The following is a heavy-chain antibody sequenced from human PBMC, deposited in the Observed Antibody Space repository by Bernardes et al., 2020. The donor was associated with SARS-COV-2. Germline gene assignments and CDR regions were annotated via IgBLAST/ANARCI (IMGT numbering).Heavy chain of an antibody. V-gene: IGHV3-7*03. Sequence: GSLRLSCAASGFTFSSYWMSWVRQAPGKGLEWVANIKQDGSEKYYVDSVKGRFTISRDNAKNSLYLQMNSLRAEDTAVYYCARDRSKWELPAPSYWGQGTLVTVSS. CDR1: GFTFSSYW. J-gene: IGHJ4*02. D-gene: IGHD1-26*01. CDR2: IKQDGSEK. CDR3: ARDRSKWELPAPSY.